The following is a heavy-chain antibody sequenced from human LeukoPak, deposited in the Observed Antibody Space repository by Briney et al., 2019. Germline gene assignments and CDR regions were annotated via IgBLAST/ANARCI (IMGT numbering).Heavy chain of an antibody. V-gene: IGHV3-64*01. CDR2: ISSNVGST. J-gene: IGHJ4*02. CDR1: GFTFTSYA. Sequence: GGSLRLSCAASGFTFTSYAMHWVRQAPGKGLEYVSAISSNVGSTYYANSVKGRFTISRDNSKNTLYLQMGSLRAEDMAVYYCARRGILTGSPDYWGQGTLVTVSS. D-gene: IGHD3-9*01. CDR3: ARRGILTGSPDY.